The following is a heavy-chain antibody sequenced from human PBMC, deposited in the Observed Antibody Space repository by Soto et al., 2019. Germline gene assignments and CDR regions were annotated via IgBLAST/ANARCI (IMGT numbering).Heavy chain of an antibody. J-gene: IGHJ6*02. Sequence: QVQLVQSGAEVKKPGASVKVSCKASGYTFTSYGISWVRQAPGQGLEWMGWLSAYNGNTNYAQKLQGRVTMTTDTSTRTGYRGLGRPRSDDTAGYYCAGGGGSSSSWYDGMDGWGQGSTVTVS. CDR2: LSAYNGNT. CDR1: GYTFTSYG. V-gene: IGHV1-18*01. CDR3: AGGGGSSSSWYDGMDG. D-gene: IGHD6-6*01.